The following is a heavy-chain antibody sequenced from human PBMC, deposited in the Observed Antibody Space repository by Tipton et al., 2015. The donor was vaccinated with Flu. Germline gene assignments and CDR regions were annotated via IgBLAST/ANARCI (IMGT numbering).Heavy chain of an antibody. J-gene: IGHJ4*02. CDR3: ASGNFYDSSGYFAF. V-gene: IGHV4-4*07. Sequence: TLSLTCTVSGHSISNGYYWSWIRQSVGKGPEWIGRTHTNGNTNYNSSFGSRLTMSLDTSKSQFSMTLTSVTVADTAVYYCASGNFYDSSGYFAFWGQGILVTVSS. CDR2: THTNGNT. D-gene: IGHD3-22*01. CDR1: GHSISNGYY.